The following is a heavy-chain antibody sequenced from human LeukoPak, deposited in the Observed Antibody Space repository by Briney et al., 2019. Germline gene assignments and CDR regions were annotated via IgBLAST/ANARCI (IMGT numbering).Heavy chain of an antibody. CDR1: GGSIMVAAYS. J-gene: IGHJ3*02. CDR2: IYYSGRT. CDR3: ARGYGDNSGAFDI. D-gene: IGHD4-23*01. V-gene: IGHV4-30-2*01. Sequence: SETLSLTCTVSGGSIMVAAYSWSWIRPPPGKGLEWIGYIYYSGRTYYNPSLKSRVTISLDRSKNQFSLKVSSVTAADTAVYFCARGYGDNSGAFDIWGQGTLVTVSS.